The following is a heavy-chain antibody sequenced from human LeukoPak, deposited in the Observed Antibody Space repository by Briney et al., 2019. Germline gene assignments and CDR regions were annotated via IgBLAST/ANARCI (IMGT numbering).Heavy chain of an antibody. CDR3: AKGDYYDSRGPYDC. CDR2: LSGVGGGT. D-gene: IGHD3-22*01. CDR1: GFTFSSYA. J-gene: IGHJ4*02. Sequence: GGSLRLSCAASGFTFSSYAMSWVRQAPGRGLEWVSTLSGVGGGTNYGDSVKGRFTISRDNSKNTLYLQMNSLRAEDTAVYYCAKGDYYDSRGPYDCWGPGTLVTVSS. V-gene: IGHV3-23*01.